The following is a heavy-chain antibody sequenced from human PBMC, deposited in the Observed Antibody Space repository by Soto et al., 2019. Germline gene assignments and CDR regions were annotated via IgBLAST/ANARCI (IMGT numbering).Heavy chain of an antibody. D-gene: IGHD6-19*01. V-gene: IGHV3-33*01. J-gene: IGHJ6*02. Sequence: GGSLRLSCAASGFTFSSYGMHWVRQAPGKGLEWVAVIWYDGSNKYYADSVKGRFTISRDNSKNTLYLQMNSLRAEDTAVYYCARSLSQWNGMDVWGQGTTVTVSS. CDR3: ARSLSQWNGMDV. CDR2: IWYDGSNK. CDR1: GFTFSSYG.